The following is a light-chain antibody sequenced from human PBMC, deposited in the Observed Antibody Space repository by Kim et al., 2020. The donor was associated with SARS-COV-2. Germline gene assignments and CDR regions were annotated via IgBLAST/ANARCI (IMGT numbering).Light chain of an antibody. J-gene: IGKJ4*01. V-gene: IGKV2-28*01. Sequence: DIVMTQSPLSLPVTPGEPASISCRSSQSLLYSNGYNYLDWYVQKPGQSPQLLIYLGSNRASGVPDRFSGSGSGTDFTLRINRVEAEYVGVYYCMQSLQTLLTFGGGTKLEF. CDR3: MQSLQTLLT. CDR2: LGS. CDR1: QSLLYSNGYNY.